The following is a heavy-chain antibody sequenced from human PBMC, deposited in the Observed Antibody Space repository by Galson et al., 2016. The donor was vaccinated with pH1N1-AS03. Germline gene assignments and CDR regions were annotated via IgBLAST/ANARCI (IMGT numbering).Heavy chain of an antibody. CDR3: ARWDSSTRYNFDY. J-gene: IGHJ4*02. Sequence: ETLSLTCDVYGGSFSGYYWSWIRQPPGKGLEWIAEIHHTEITNYNPSLKSRVTISLDTSNNQFSLKMTSVTAADTAVYYCARWDSSTRYNFDYWGQGTLVTVSS. V-gene: IGHV4-34*01. CDR2: IHHTEIT. D-gene: IGHD6-13*01. CDR1: GGSFSGYY.